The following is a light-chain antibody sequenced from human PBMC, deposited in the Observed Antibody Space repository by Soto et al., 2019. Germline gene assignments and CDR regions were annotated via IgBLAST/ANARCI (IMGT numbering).Light chain of an antibody. Sequence: IQMTQSPSTLSASVGDRVTITCRASQGISSYLAWYQQKPGKAPKLLIYAASTLQSGVPSRFSGSGSGTDFTLTISCLQSEDFATYYCQQYYSYLRTFGQGTKVDIK. J-gene: IGKJ1*01. CDR1: QGISSY. V-gene: IGKV1-8*01. CDR3: QQYYSYLRT. CDR2: AAS.